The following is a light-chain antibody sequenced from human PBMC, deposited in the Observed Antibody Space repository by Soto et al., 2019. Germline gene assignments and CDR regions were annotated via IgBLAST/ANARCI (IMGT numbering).Light chain of an antibody. V-gene: IGLV2-14*03. CDR3: SSYTSKSTVI. Sequence: QSVLTQPASVSGSPGQSISFSCTGSSSDVGGYKYVSWYQHHPGKAPKLIIYDVSSRPSGVSDRFSGSKSGNTASLTISGLQAEDEADYYCSSYTSKSTVIFGGGTKVTVL. CDR2: DVS. J-gene: IGLJ2*01. CDR1: SSDVGGYKY.